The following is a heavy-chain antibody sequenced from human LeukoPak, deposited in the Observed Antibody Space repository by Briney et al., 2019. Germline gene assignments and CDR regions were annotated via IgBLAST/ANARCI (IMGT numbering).Heavy chain of an antibody. J-gene: IGHJ4*02. Sequence: SQTLSLTCAISGDSVSTNSVAWNWIRQSPSRGLEWLGRTSYRSKWYNDYAVSVKSRITITPDTSKNQFSLQLNSVTAADTAVYYCARHRNDILTGYYPYYFDYWGQGTLVTVSS. CDR2: TSYRSKWYN. V-gene: IGHV6-1*01. CDR3: ARHRNDILTGYYPYYFDY. CDR1: GDSVSTNSVA. D-gene: IGHD3-9*01.